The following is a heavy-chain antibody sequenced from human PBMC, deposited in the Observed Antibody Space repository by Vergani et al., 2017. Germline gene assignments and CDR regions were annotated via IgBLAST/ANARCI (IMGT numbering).Heavy chain of an antibody. Sequence: QLVESGGDLVKPGGSLRLSCAASGFTFSDHFVSWIRQAPGKGLEWLSHISPSGATVDFADSVKGRFTISRDNAKNSVYLQMRSLRVEDTAVYYCAKDYNIMGALHYWGQGTLVAVSS. CDR2: ISPSGATV. CDR3: AKDYNIMGALHY. J-gene: IGHJ4*02. CDR1: GFTFSDHF. D-gene: IGHD3-22*01. V-gene: IGHV3-11*01.